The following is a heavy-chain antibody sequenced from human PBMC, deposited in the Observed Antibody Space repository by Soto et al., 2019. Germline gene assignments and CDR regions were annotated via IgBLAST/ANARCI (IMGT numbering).Heavy chain of an antibody. V-gene: IGHV1-46*01. CDR1: GYTFTIYG. Sequence: GASVKVSCKASGYTFTIYGISWVRQAPGQGLEWMGIINPSGGSTSYAQKFQGRVTMTRDTSTSTVYMELSSLRSEDTAVYYCARDDSSPWGFDPWGQGTLVTVSS. CDR2: INPSGGST. D-gene: IGHD6-13*01. J-gene: IGHJ5*02. CDR3: ARDDSSPWGFDP.